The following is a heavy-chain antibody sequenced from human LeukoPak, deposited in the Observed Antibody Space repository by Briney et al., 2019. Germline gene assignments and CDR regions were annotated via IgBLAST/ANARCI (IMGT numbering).Heavy chain of an antibody. J-gene: IGHJ4*02. V-gene: IGHV4-59*01. D-gene: IGHD2-2*01. CDR1: GGSIDSYY. Sequence: SETLSLTCTVSGGSIDSYYWSWIRQPPGKGLEWIGYIYYTGSTEYHPSLKSRVTISLDTSKNQFSLKLTAVTAADTAVYYCARVYQSAEYYFDYWGQGNLVSVSS. CDR2: IYYTGST. CDR3: ARVYQSAEYYFDY.